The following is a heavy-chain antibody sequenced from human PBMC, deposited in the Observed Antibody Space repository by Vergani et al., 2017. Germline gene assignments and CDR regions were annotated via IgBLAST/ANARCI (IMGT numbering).Heavy chain of an antibody. J-gene: IGHJ6*03. D-gene: IGHD3-22*01. Sequence: QVQLQESGPGLVKPSETLSLTCNVSGGSISSYYWSWIRQPPGKGLEWIGYIYYSGSTNYNPSLKSRVTISVDTSKNQFSLKLSSVTAADTAVYYCARSVVITKFYYYYYMDVWGKGTTVTVSS. V-gene: IGHV4-59*01. CDR3: ARSVVITKFYYYYYMDV. CDR1: GGSISSYY. CDR2: IYYSGST.